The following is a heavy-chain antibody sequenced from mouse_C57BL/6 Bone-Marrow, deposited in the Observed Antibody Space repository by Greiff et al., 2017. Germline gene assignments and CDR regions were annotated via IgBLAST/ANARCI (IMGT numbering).Heavy chain of an antibody. D-gene: IGHD2-1*01. CDR3: ARHGKGEY. Sequence: DVKLVESGGDLVKPGGSLKLSCAASGFTFSSYGMSWVRQTPDKRLEWVATISSGGSYTYYPDSVKGRFTISRDNAKNTLYLQMSSLKSEDTAMYYCARHGKGEYWGQGTTLTVSS. V-gene: IGHV5-6*02. CDR2: ISSGGSYT. CDR1: GFTFSSYG. J-gene: IGHJ2*01.